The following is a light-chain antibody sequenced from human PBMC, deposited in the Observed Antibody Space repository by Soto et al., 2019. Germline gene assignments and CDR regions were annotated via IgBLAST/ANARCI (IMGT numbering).Light chain of an antibody. CDR1: SRDVGGYNY. V-gene: IGLV2-14*01. J-gene: IGLJ1*01. Sequence: QSVLTQPASVSGSPGQSITISCTGTSRDVGGYNYVSWYQQHPGKAPELMIYDVSNRPSGVSNRFSGSKSGNTASLTISGLQPEDEADYYCCSYTTSNTRQIVFGTGTKVTVL. CDR3: CSYTTSNTRQIV. CDR2: DVS.